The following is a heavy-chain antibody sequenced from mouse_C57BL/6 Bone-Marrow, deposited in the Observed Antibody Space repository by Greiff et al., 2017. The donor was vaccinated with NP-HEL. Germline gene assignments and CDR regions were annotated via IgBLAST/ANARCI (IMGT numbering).Heavy chain of an antibody. CDR3: ARRGCYCYGSSPFAY. V-gene: IGHV1-81*01. D-gene: IGHD1-1*01. Sequence: QVQLQQSGAELARPGASVKLSCKASGYTFTSYGISWVKQSTGQGLEWIGEIYPRSGNTYYNEKFKGKATLTADKSSSTAYMELRSLTSEDSAVYVCARRGCYCYGSSPFAYGGQGTLVTVSA. J-gene: IGHJ3*01. CDR1: GYTFTSYG. CDR2: IYPRSGNT.